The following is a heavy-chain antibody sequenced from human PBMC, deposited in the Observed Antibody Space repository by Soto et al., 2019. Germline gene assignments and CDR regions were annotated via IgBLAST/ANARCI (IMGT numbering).Heavy chain of an antibody. V-gene: IGHV4-39*01. J-gene: IGHJ5*02. CDR3: ARRTGYSSSWYGGMWFDA. Sequence: SETLSLTCTVSGGSISSSSYYWGWIRQAPGKGLEWIGSIYYSGSTYYNPSLKSRVTVSVDTSKNQFSLKLSSVTAADTAVYYCARRTGYSSSWYGGMWFDAWGQGTLVTV. D-gene: IGHD6-13*01. CDR2: IYYSGST. CDR1: GGSISSSSYY.